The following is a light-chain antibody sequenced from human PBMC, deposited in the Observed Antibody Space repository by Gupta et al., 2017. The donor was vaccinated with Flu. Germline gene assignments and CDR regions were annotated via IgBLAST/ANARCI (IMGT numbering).Light chain of an antibody. V-gene: IGKV3-20*01. CDR1: QSVSSSY. Sequence: EIATLACRASQSVSSSYLAWYQRKPGQAPRLLIYCASSRATGIPDRFSGSGSGTDFTLTISRLEPEDFAEYYCQQYGSSPWTFGQGTKVEIK. J-gene: IGKJ1*01. CDR3: QQYGSSPWT. CDR2: CAS.